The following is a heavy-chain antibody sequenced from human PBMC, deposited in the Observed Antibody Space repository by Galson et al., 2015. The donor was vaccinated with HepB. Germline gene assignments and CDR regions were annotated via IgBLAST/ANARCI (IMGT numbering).Heavy chain of an antibody. V-gene: IGHV3-33*01. J-gene: IGHJ4*02. CDR3: ARDLDTAMAYFDY. D-gene: IGHD5-18*01. CDR2: IWYDGSNK. CDR1: GFTFSSYG. Sequence: SLRLSCAASGFTFSSYGMHWVRQAPGKGLEWVAVIWYDGSNKYHADSVKGRFTISRDNSKNTLYLQMNSLRAEDTAVYYCARDLDTAMAYFDYWGQGTLVTVSS.